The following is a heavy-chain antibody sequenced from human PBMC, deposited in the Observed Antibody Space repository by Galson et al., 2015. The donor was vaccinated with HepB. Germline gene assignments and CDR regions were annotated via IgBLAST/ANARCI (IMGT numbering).Heavy chain of an antibody. J-gene: IGHJ4*02. CDR3: ASLAAADPDLDY. D-gene: IGHD6-13*01. V-gene: IGHV3-21*01. CDR2: ISSSSSYI. CDR1: GFTFSSYS. Sequence: SLRLSCAASGFTFSSYSMNWVRQAPGKGLEWVSSISSSSSYIYYADSVKGRFTISRDNAKNSLYLQMNSLRAEDTAVYYCASLAAADPDLDYWGQGTLVTVSS.